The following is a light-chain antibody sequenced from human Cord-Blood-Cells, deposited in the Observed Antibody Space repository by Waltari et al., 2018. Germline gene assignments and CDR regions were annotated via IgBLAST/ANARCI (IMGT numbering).Light chain of an antibody. CDR1: SRAVGRYNL. V-gene: IGLV2-23*01. Sequence: QSALPQPASVSGSPRQSLTIPCTGSSRAVGRYNLFSWYPQPPGKAPKLMIYEGSKRPSGVSNRFSGSKSGNTASLTIAGLQAEDEADYYCCSYAGSSTWVFGGGTKLTVL. J-gene: IGLJ3*02. CDR2: EGS. CDR3: CSYAGSSTWV.